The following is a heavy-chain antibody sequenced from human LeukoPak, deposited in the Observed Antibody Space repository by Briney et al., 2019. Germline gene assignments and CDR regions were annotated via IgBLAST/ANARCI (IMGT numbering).Heavy chain of an antibody. J-gene: IGHJ4*02. CDR2: IYYIGST. CDR1: GASVSSGGYY. Sequence: SKTLSLTCTVSGASVSSGGYYWSWLRQPPGQGLQWMGYIYYIGSTNYDPSLTSRLTISVDTSKNQFSLKLSSVTAADTAVYYCARMEAWVGVTTGPRGFDYWGQGTLVTVSS. CDR3: ARMEAWVGVTTGPRGFDY. V-gene: IGHV4-61*08. D-gene: IGHD1-26*01.